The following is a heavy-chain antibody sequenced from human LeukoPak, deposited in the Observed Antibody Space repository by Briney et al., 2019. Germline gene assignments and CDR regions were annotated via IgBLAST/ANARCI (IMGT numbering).Heavy chain of an antibody. Sequence: GGSLRLSCGPSGVTFSSYAMNWVRQAPGKGLEWVSSISSSGDSTYYADSVKGRFTISRDNSKNTLYLQLNSLRAEDMAIYYYAKHMGWQNRRSLYLGQGTLVTVSS. CDR2: ISSSGDST. V-gene: IGHV3-23*01. CDR3: AKHMGWQNRRSLY. J-gene: IGHJ4*02. CDR1: GVTFSSYA. D-gene: IGHD2-15*01.